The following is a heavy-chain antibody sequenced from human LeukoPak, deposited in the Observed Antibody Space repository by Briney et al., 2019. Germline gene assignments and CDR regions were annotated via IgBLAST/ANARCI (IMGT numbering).Heavy chain of an antibody. CDR2: MNPNSGNA. CDR3: ARVTLNFNSGSYCKGFVE. V-gene: IGHV1-8*01. D-gene: IGHD3-10*01. J-gene: IGHJ4*02. Sequence: ASVKVSCKASGYTFTSYDINWVRQATGQGLEWMGWMNPNSGNAAYAQKFQGRVTMTRNTSISTAYMELSSLRSEDTAVYYCARVTLNFNSGSYCKGFVEWGQGTLVTVSS. CDR1: GYTFTSYD.